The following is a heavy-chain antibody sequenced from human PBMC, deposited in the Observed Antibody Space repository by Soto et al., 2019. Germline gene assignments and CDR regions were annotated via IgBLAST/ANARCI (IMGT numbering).Heavy chain of an antibody. V-gene: IGHV4-31*03. CDR2: IYYSGST. Sequence: KSSETLSLTCTVSGVSISSGGYYWSWIRQHPGTGLEWIGYIYYSGSTYYNPSLKSRVTISVDTSKNQFSLKLSSVTAADTAVYYCARTMITFGGVIVTPYPYYFDYWGQGTLVTVSS. J-gene: IGHJ4*02. D-gene: IGHD3-16*02. CDR3: ARTMITFGGVIVTPYPYYFDY. CDR1: GVSISSGGYY.